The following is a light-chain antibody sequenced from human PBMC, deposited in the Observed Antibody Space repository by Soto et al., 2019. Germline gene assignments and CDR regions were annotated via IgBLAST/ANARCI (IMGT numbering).Light chain of an antibody. V-gene: IGKV3-20*01. CDR3: QQYGSSPLIT. Sequence: EIVLTRSPGTLSLSPGERATLSCRASQSVSSSYLAWYQQKPGQAPRLLIYGASSRATGIPDRFSGSGSGTDFTLTISRLEPEDFAVYYCQQYGSSPLITFGQGRRLEIK. J-gene: IGKJ5*01. CDR1: QSVSSSY. CDR2: GAS.